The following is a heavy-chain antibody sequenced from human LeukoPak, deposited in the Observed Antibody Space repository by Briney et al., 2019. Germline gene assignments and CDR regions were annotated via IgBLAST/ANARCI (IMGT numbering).Heavy chain of an antibody. CDR3: ATGGGGEWLNDGFDI. CDR1: GFTFSNAW. D-gene: IGHD3-10*01. V-gene: IGHV3-15*01. CDR2: IKSKTDGGTT. Sequence: GGSLRLSCAASGFTFSNAWMTWVRQAPGKGLEWVGRIKSKTDGGTTDYAAPVKGRFTISRDDSKNNVYLQMNSLKTEDTAVYYCATGGGGEWLNDGFDIWGQGTMVTVSS. J-gene: IGHJ3*02.